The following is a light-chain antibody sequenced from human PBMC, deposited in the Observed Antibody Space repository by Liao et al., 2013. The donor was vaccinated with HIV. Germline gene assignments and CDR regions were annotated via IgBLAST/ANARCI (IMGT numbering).Light chain of an antibody. CDR2: YDS. V-gene: IGLV3-21*01. Sequence: SYELTQPPSVSVAPGQTARITCGGTNIGSKSVHWYRQKPGQAPMLVIYYDSDRPSGIPERFSGSNSGNTATLAISGTQAMDEADYYCLAWDSSTAPWVFGGGTKLTVL. CDR1: NIGSKS. J-gene: IGLJ3*02. CDR3: LAWDSSTAPWV.